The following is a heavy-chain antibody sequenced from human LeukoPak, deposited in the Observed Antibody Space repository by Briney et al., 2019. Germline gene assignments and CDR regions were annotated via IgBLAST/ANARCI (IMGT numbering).Heavy chain of an antibody. CDR2: IKKDGSEK. V-gene: IGHV3-7*05. Sequence: PGGSLRLSCAASGFIFSTYWMSWVRQAPGKGLEWVANIKKDGSEKHYVDSVKGRFTISRDDAKNSLYLQTNSLRAEDTAVYYCARGYYYDSSGYYVGNDFDYWGQGTLVTVSS. J-gene: IGHJ4*02. CDR1: GFIFSTYW. D-gene: IGHD3-22*01. CDR3: ARGYYYDSSGYYVGNDFDY.